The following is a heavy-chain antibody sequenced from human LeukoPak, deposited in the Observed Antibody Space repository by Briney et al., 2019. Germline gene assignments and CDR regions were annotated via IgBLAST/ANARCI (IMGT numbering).Heavy chain of an antibody. D-gene: IGHD2/OR15-2a*01. Sequence: PGGSQRLSCAASGFTFSSYSMNWLRQAPGKGLELVSSISSSSSYIYYADSVKGRFTISRDNAKNSLYLQMNSLRAEDTAVYYCALSPVRDSGYFDYWGQGTLVTVSS. CDR1: GFTFSSYS. CDR3: ALSPVRDSGYFDY. CDR2: ISSSSSYI. J-gene: IGHJ4*02. V-gene: IGHV3-21*01.